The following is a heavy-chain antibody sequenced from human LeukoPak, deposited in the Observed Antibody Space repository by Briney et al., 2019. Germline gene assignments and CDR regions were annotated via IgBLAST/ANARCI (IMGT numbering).Heavy chain of an antibody. D-gene: IGHD4-17*01. CDR1: GFIFSNYG. Sequence: PGGSLRLSCAASGFIFSNYGIHWVRQAPGRGLEWVSLISYDGSIKYYADFVKGRFIISRDNSMNTLSLQMSSLRPEDTAVYYCAREELIGDGDAFDIWGQGTMVTVSS. CDR2: ISYDGSIK. V-gene: IGHV3-30*03. CDR3: AREELIGDGDAFDI. J-gene: IGHJ3*02.